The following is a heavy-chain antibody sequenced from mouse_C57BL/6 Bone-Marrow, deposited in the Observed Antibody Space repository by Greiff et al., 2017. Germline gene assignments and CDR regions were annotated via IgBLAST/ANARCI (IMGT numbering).Heavy chain of an antibody. J-gene: IGHJ4*01. CDR3: ARIYDGYGDYAMDY. CDR2: IYPGGGYT. D-gene: IGHD2-3*01. CDR1: GYTFTNYW. V-gene: IGHV1-63*01. Sequence: QVQLQQSGAELVRPGTSVKMSCKASGYTFTNYWIGWAKQRPGHGLEWIGDIYPGGGYTNYNEKVKGKATLTADKSSSTAYLQFSSLTSEDSAIYYCARIYDGYGDYAMDYWGQGTSVTVSS.